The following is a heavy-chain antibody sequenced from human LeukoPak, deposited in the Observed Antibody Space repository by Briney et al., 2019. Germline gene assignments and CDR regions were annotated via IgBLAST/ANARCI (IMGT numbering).Heavy chain of an antibody. CDR2: ISWNSGSI. CDR1: GFTFDDYA. D-gene: IGHD1-26*01. J-gene: IGHJ4*02. V-gene: IGHV3-9*01. Sequence: GRSLRLSCAASGFTFDDYAMHWVRQAPGKGLEWVSGISWNSGSIGYADSVKGRFTISRDNAKNSLYLQMNSLRAEDTALYYCAKAYVGAAFDYWGQGILVTVSS. CDR3: AKAYVGAAFDY.